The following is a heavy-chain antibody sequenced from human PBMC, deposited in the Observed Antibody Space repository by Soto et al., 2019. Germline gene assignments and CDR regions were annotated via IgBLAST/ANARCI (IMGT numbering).Heavy chain of an antibody. CDR2: ISSSGSTI. D-gene: IGHD2-15*01. J-gene: IGHJ6*02. Sequence: LRLSCAASGFTFSSYEMNWVRQAPGKGLEWVSYISSSGSTIYYADSVKGRFTISRDNAKNSLYLQMNSLRAEDTAVYYCARDSGGGNALYYYYGMDVWGQGTTVTVSS. V-gene: IGHV3-48*03. CDR3: ARDSGGGNALYYYYGMDV. CDR1: GFTFSSYE.